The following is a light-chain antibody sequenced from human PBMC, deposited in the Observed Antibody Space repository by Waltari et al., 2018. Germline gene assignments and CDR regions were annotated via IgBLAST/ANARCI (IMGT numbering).Light chain of an antibody. Sequence: QSVLTQPPSASGTPGQRVTISCSGGPSNLGHHYVYWYQQLPGTPPKLLIYGNTNRPSGVPDRFSGSRSGTSASLDITGLQAEDEADYYCQSYDSSLSGLVFGGGTKLTVL. CDR1: PSNLGHHY. J-gene: IGLJ3*02. V-gene: IGLV1-40*01. CDR3: QSYDSSLSGLV. CDR2: GNT.